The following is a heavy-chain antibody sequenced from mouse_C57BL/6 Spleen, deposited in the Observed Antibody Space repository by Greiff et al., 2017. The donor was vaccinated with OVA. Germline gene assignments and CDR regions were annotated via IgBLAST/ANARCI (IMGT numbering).Heavy chain of an antibody. J-gene: IGHJ2*01. Sequence: QVQLKQSGPELVKPGASVKISCKASGYAFSSSWMNWVKQRPGKGLEWIGRIYPGDGDTNYNGKFKGKATLTADKSSSTAYMQLSSLTSEDSAVYFCASIGITTVVDYFDYWGQGTTLTVSS. CDR3: ASIGITTVVDYFDY. V-gene: IGHV1-82*01. D-gene: IGHD1-1*01. CDR1: GYAFSSSW. CDR2: IYPGDGDT.